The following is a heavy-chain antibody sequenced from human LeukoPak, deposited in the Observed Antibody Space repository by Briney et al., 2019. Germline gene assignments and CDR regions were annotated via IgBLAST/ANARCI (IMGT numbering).Heavy chain of an antibody. V-gene: IGHV1-8*03. CDR1: GYTFTSYD. CDR2: MNPNSGNT. D-gene: IGHD1-26*01. J-gene: IGHJ3*02. Sequence: GASVKVSRKASGYTFTSYDINWVRQATGQGLEWMGWMNPNSGNTGYAQKFQGRVTITRNTSISTAYMELSSLRSEDTAVYYCARGRGRELLGDDAFDIWGQGTMVTVSS. CDR3: ARGRGRELLGDDAFDI.